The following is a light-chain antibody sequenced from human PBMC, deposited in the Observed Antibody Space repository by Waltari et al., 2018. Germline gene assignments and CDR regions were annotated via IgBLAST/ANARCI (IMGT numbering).Light chain of an antibody. J-gene: IGKJ1*01. CDR1: QSTSNR. CDR2: AAS. Sequence: IQMTQSPSSLYASVGDRVTITCRTSQSTSNRLNWYQQKPGKVPKVLIYAASSLQSGVPSRFSGSGSGTEFTLTISSLQPEDSATYYCQQSSSWAFGQGTKVEIK. CDR3: QQSSSWA. V-gene: IGKV1-39*01.